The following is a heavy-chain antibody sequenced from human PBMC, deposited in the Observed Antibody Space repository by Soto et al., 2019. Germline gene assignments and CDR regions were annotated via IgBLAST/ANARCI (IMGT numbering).Heavy chain of an antibody. J-gene: IGHJ4*02. CDR1: GGSMSGYY. V-gene: IGHV4-59*01. Sequence: QVQLHESGPGLMKPSETLSLTCTVSGGSMSGYYWNWMRQPPGKGLEWIGYIYSSGTTIYNPSLARRLNMSIDTYKNQFSLTLNSVSGADTAVYYCVSGLTYSSAWPYLDNWGQGNQVTVSS. CDR2: IYSSGTT. CDR3: VSGLTYSSAWPYLDN. D-gene: IGHD6-19*01.